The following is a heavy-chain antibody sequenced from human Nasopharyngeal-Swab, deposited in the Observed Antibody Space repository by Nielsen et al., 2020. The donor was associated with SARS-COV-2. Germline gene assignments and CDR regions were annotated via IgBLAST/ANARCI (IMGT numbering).Heavy chain of an antibody. CDR2: INHSGST. J-gene: IGHJ3*02. Sequence: SQTLSLTGAVYGGSFSGYYWSWIRQPPGKGLEWIGEINHSGSTNYNPSLKSRVTISVDTSKNQFSLKLNSVTAADTAVYYCAREGGYCSGGSCYRYGAFDIWGQGTMVTVSS. V-gene: IGHV4-34*01. CDR1: GGSFSGYY. D-gene: IGHD2-15*01. CDR3: AREGGYCSGGSCYRYGAFDI.